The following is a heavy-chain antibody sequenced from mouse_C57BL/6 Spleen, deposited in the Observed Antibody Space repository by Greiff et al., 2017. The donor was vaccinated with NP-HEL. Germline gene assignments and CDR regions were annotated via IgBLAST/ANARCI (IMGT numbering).Heavy chain of an antibody. Sequence: QVHVKQSGAELVKPGASVKLSCKASGYTFTSYWMHWVKQRPGQGLEWIGMIHPNSGSTNYNEKFKSKATLTVDKSSSTAYMQLSSLTSEDSAVYYCARYAVVDWYFDVWGTGTTVTVSS. J-gene: IGHJ1*03. CDR2: IHPNSGST. CDR3: ARYAVVDWYFDV. D-gene: IGHD1-1*01. CDR1: GYTFTSYW. V-gene: IGHV1-64*01.